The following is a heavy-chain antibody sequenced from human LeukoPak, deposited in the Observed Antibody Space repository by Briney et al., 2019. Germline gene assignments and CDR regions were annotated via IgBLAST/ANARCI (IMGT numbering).Heavy chain of an antibody. CDR3: ASPQRFGQLFFYY. D-gene: IGHD3-10*01. Sequence: GGSLRLSCAASGFTFSDHYMDWVRQAPGKGLEWIGRTKNKAHTYTTEYAASVKGRFTISRDDSKNSLYLQMNSLKTEDTAVYYCASPQRFGQLFFYYRGQGTLVTVSS. V-gene: IGHV3-72*01. J-gene: IGHJ4*02. CDR2: TKNKAHTYTT. CDR1: GFTFSDHY.